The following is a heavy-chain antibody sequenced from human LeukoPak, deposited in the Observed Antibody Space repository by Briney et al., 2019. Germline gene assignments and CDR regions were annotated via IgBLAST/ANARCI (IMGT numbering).Heavy chain of an antibody. CDR2: TIPIFGTT. V-gene: IGHV1-69*13. CDR3: AKDRAPYSSGWYNFDY. D-gene: IGHD6-19*01. J-gene: IGHJ4*02. CDR1: GGTFSSYA. Sequence: ASVKVSCKASGGTFSSYAISWVRQAPGQGLGWMGGTIPIFGTTNYAQKFQGRVTITADESTSTAYMELSSLRSEDTAVYYCAKDRAPYSSGWYNFDYWGQGTLVTVSS.